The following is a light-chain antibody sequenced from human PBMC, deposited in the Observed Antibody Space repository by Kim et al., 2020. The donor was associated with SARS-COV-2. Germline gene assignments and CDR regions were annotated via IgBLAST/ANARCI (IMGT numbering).Light chain of an antibody. V-gene: IGKV3-15*01. CDR1: QSVSSN. CDR2: GAS. J-gene: IGKJ2*03. CDR3: QQFNNWPLYS. Sequence: EVVMTQPPATLSVSPGERATLSCRASQSVSSNLAWYQQKPGQAPRLLIYGASTRASGVPARFSGSGSGTEFTLTISSLQSEDFAVYYCQQFNNWPLYSVGQGIKLEI.